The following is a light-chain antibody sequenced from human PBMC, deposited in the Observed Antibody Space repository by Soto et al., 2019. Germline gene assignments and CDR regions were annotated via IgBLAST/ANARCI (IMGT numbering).Light chain of an antibody. Sequence: QTVVTQSSSASASLGSSVKLTCTLSSGHSDYTIAWHQQQPGKAPRYLMKLENSGTYNKGRGVPDRFLGSSSGADRHLIISNLQSDDEADYYCETWDANTWVIGAGTKVTVL. V-gene: IGLV4-60*01. CDR2: LENSGTY. J-gene: IGLJ3*02. CDR3: ETWDANTWV. CDR1: SGHSDYT.